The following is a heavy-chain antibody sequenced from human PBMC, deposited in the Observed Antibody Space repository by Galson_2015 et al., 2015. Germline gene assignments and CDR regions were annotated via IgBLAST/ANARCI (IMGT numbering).Heavy chain of an antibody. CDR2: IRSKSNSYAT. CDR3: TIRAPCPDSPTPYFGD. CDR1: GFTFSDSA. Sequence: SLRLSCAASGFTFSDSAMHWVRQASGTGLEWVGRIRSKSNSYATAYAASLEGRLTISRDDSENTAFLQMNSLKPEDTAVYYCTIRAPCPDSPTPYFGDWVHWALVTVSS. J-gene: IGHJ4*03. V-gene: IGHV3-73*01. D-gene: IGHD1-14*01.